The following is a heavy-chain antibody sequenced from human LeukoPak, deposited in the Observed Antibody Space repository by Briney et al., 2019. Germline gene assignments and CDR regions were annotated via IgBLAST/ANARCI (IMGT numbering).Heavy chain of an antibody. Sequence: GASVKVSCKASGGTFSSYAISWVRQAPGQGLEWMGGIIPIFGTANYAQKFQGRVTITADESTSTAYMELSSLRSEDTAVYYCARGQYYYDSSGYYHYFDYWGQGTLVTVSS. CDR2: IIPIFGTA. V-gene: IGHV1-69*13. CDR3: ARGQYYYDSSGYYHYFDY. CDR1: GGTFSSYA. D-gene: IGHD3-22*01. J-gene: IGHJ4*02.